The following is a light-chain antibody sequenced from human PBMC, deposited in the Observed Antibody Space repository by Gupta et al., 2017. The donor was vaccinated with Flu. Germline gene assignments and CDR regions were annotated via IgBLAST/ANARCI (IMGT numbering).Light chain of an antibody. CDR1: QSLVYSDGNTY. CDR2: KVS. V-gene: IGKV2-30*01. J-gene: IGKJ1*01. Sequence: DVVMTQSPLSLPVTLGQPASISCRSSQSLVYSDGNTYLNWFQQRPGQSPRRLIYKVSNRDSGVPDRFSGSGAGTDFTLKISRVEAEDFGVYYCMQGTHWPWKTWTFGQGTKVEIK. CDR3: MQGTHWPWKTWT.